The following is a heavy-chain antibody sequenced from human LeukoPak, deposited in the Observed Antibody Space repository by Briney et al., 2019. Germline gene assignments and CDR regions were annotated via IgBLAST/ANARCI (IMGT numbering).Heavy chain of an antibody. Sequence: ASVKVSCKASGYTFTSYGISWVRQAPGQGLEWMGWISAYNGNTNYAQELQGRVTMTTDTSTSTAYMELRSLRSDDTAVYYCARADIVVVPGDYWGQGTLVTVSS. V-gene: IGHV1-18*01. J-gene: IGHJ4*02. CDR1: GYTFTSYG. D-gene: IGHD2-2*01. CDR3: ARADIVVVPGDY. CDR2: ISAYNGNT.